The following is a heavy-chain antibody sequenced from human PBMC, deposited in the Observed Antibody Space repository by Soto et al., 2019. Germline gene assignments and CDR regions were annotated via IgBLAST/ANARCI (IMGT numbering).Heavy chain of an antibody. CDR1: GFTFSSYA. J-gene: IGHJ6*02. CDR3: ANESRGDCRGGSCYYYYGMDV. D-gene: IGHD2-15*01. V-gene: IGHV3-23*01. CDR2: ISTSGDRA. Sequence: EVQLLESGGGLVQPGGSLRLSCAASGFTFSSYAMSWVRQAPGKGLEWVSGISTSGDRAYYADSVKGRFTISRDNSKNTMYLHVNSLRAEDTALYYCANESRGDCRGGSCYYYYGMDVWGQGTTVTVSS.